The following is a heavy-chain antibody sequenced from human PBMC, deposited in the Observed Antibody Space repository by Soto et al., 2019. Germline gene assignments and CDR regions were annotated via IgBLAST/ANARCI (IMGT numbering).Heavy chain of an antibody. CDR1: GVTFSSYA. J-gene: IGHJ4*02. CDR2: ISGSGGST. V-gene: IGHV3-23*01. CDR3: AKGKAYYDYIWGSEYYFDY. D-gene: IGHD3-16*01. Sequence: EVQLLESGGALVQPGGSLRLSCAASGVTFSSYAMSWVRQAPGKGLEWVSGISGSGGSTSNADSVKGRFTISRDNSKNTLFLQMNSLRAEDTAVYYCAKGKAYYDYIWGSEYYFDYWGQGTLVTVSS.